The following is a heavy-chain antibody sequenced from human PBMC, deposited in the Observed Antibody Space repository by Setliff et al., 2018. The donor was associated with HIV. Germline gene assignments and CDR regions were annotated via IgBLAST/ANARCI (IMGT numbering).Heavy chain of an antibody. CDR2: LNIRSGNT. V-gene: IGHV1-18*01. Sequence: ASVKVSCKASGYSFTTSGVSWVRQAPGQGLEWMGWLNIRSGNTNYAQKFQGRVTMTTDTSTSTAYMGLRSLRSDDTAVYYCARDERKNKEEAPGYWGQGTLVTVSS. CDR1: GYSFTTSG. CDR3: ARDERKNKEEAPGY. D-gene: IGHD1-1*01. J-gene: IGHJ4*02.